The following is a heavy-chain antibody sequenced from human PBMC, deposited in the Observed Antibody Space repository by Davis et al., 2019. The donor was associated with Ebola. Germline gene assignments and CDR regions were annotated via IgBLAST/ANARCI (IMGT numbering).Heavy chain of an antibody. CDR1: GFIFSSYV. J-gene: IGHJ3*02. CDR2: LGTSADA. D-gene: IGHD1-26*01. Sequence: GESLKISCAASGFIFSSYVMSWVRQAPGKGLEWVSTLGTSADAYHADSLKGRFTISRDNSKNTLYLQMNGLRVEDTAIYYCTKDTSNIWFDIWGQGTMVTVSS. V-gene: IGHV3-23*01. CDR3: TKDTSNIWFDI.